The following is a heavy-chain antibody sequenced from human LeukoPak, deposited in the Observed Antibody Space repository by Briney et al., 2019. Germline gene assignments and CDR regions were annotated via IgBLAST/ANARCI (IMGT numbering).Heavy chain of an antibody. V-gene: IGHV3-7*01. D-gene: IGHD6-13*01. Sequence: GGSLRLSSAASGFSFSSQWMSWVRQAPGKGLEWVAIINQGGTGKYYVDSVKGRFTISRDNAENSLYLQMNSLRAEDTAVYYCARARAAAGLGGAFDIWGQGTMVTVSS. J-gene: IGHJ3*02. CDR2: INQGGTGK. CDR1: GFSFSSQW. CDR3: ARARAAAGLGGAFDI.